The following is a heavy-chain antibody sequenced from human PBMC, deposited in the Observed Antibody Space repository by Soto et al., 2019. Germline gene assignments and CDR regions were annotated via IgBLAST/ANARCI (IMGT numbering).Heavy chain of an antibody. CDR1: GGSISTYY. Sequence: SAILSLTCTVSGGSISTYYWSWIRQPAGKELEGIGRIYNSESTNYNPSLKSRVTMSVDTSKNQFSLKLSSVTAADTAVYYCARYTAKGYFDYWGQGTLVTVSS. CDR3: ARYTAKGYFDY. V-gene: IGHV4-4*07. J-gene: IGHJ4*02. D-gene: IGHD5-18*01. CDR2: IYNSEST.